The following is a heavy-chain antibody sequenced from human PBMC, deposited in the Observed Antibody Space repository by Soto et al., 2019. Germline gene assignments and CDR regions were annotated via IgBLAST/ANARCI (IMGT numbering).Heavy chain of an antibody. CDR3: AKAGITIRYYYGMDV. Sequence: GGSLRLSCAASGFTFSSYAVSWVRQAPGKGLKWVSAISGSGGSTYYADSVKGRFTISRDNSKNTLYLQMNSLRAEDTAVYYCAKAGITIRYYYGMDVWGQGTTVTVSS. J-gene: IGHJ6*02. CDR2: ISGSGGST. V-gene: IGHV3-23*01. CDR1: GFTFSSYA. D-gene: IGHD3-3*01.